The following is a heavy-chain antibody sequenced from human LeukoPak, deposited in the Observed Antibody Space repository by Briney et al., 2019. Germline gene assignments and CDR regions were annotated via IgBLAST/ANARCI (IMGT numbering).Heavy chain of an antibody. CDR3: ARYYGSGSYLYYFDY. Sequence: ASVKVSCKASGYTFTGYYMHWVRQAPGQGLEWMGRINPNSGGTNYAQKFQGRATMTRDTSISTAYMELSRLRSDDTAVYYCARYYGSGSYLYYFDYWGQGTLVTVSS. V-gene: IGHV1-2*06. D-gene: IGHD3-10*01. CDR2: INPNSGGT. CDR1: GYTFTGYY. J-gene: IGHJ4*02.